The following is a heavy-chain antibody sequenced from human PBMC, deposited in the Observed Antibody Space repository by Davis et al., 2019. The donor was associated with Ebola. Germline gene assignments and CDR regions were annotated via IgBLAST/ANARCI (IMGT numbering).Heavy chain of an antibody. CDR2: IWYDGSNK. Sequence: GESLKISCAASGFTFSSYGMHWVRQAPGKGLEWVAVIWYDGSNKYYADSVKGRFTISRDNSKNTLYVQMNSLRPEDTAVYYCARDSDDYSFDYWGQGTLVTVSS. CDR1: GFTFSSYG. D-gene: IGHD4-11*01. CDR3: ARDSDDYSFDY. J-gene: IGHJ4*02. V-gene: IGHV3-33*01.